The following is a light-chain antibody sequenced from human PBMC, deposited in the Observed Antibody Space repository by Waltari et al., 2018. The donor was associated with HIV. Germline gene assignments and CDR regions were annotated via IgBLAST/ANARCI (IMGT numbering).Light chain of an antibody. J-gene: IGLJ2*01. CDR2: RNH. V-gene: IGLV1-47*01. CDR3: ATWDDSLSGVL. Sequence: SVLTQPPSASGTPGQRVTISCSGSSSNIGSHYVFGYQQLPGTAPKLLMHRNHLRPAGVPDLFSDSTSGTSASLAISGLRSEDEADYYCATWDDSLSGVLFGGGTKLTVL. CDR1: SSNIGSHY.